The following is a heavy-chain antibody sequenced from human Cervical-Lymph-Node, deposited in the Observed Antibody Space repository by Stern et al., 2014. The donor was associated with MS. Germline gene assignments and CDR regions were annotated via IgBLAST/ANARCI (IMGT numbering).Heavy chain of an antibody. CDR3: ARDRGRDAFDI. CDR1: GYTFTVYH. D-gene: IGHD5-12*01. Sequence: QPQLGQAGAEAKKPGASVKFSCKASGYTFTVYHMHWVRQSPGQVLEWRGRINPNSGGANYAQKFQGRVTMTRDTSISTAYMELSRLRSDDTAVYYCARDRGRDAFDIWGPGTMVTVSS. CDR2: INPNSGGA. V-gene: IGHV1-2*06. J-gene: IGHJ3*02.